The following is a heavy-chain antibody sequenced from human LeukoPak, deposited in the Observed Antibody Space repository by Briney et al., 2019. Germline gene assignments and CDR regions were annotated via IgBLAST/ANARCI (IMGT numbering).Heavy chain of an antibody. CDR3: ARGERGYYDSPEAFDI. CDR2: INPNSGGT. V-gene: IGHV1-2*02. D-gene: IGHD3-22*01. CDR1: GYTFTGYY. Sequence: ASVKVSCKASGYTFTGYYMHWVRQAPGQGLEWMGWINPNSGGTNYAQKFQGRVTMTRDTSISTAYMELSRLRSDDTAVYYCARGERGYYDSPEAFDIWGQGTMVTVSS. J-gene: IGHJ3*02.